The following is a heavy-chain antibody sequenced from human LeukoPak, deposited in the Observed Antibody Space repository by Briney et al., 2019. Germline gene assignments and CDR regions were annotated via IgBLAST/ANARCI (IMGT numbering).Heavy chain of an antibody. J-gene: IGHJ3*02. CDR2: ISSSSSYI. D-gene: IGHD4-17*01. Sequence: PGGSLRLSCAASGFTFSSYSTNWVRQAPGKGLEWVSSISSSSSYIYYADSVKGRFTISRDNAKNSLYLQMNSLRAEDTAVYYCAGGGRGTTAFDIWGQGTMVTVSS. CDR1: GFTFSSYS. V-gene: IGHV3-21*01. CDR3: AGGGRGTTAFDI.